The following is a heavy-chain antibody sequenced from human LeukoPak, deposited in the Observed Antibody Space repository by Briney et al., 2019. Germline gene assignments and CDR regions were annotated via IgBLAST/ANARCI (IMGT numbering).Heavy chain of an antibody. V-gene: IGHV3-21*01. D-gene: IGHD1-26*01. CDR3: ARATWDPNYYYYMDV. CDR1: GFTFSRYT. CDR2: ISSSSSYI. Sequence: GGSLRLSCAASGFTFSRYTMKWVRQAPGKGLEWASSISSSSSYIYYADSVKGRFTISRDNAKNSLFLQMNSLRAEDTAVYFCARATWDPNYYYYMDVWGKGTTVTISS. J-gene: IGHJ6*03.